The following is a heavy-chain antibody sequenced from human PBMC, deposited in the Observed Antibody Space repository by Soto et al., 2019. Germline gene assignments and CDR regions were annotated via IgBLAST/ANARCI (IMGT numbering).Heavy chain of an antibody. CDR1: GYTFTSYG. D-gene: IGHD2-2*01. Sequence: ASVKVSCKASGYTFTSYGISWVRQAPGQGLEWMGWISAYNGNTNYAQKLQGRVTMTTDTSTSTAYMELRSLRSDDTAVYYCARVNSVVVPAASYYYYMDVWGKGTTVTVSS. CDR2: ISAYNGNT. CDR3: ARVNSVVVPAASYYYYMDV. J-gene: IGHJ6*03. V-gene: IGHV1-18*01.